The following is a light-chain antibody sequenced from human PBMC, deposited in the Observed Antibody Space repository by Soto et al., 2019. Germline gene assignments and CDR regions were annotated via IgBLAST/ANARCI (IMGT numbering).Light chain of an antibody. CDR2: GND. CDR3: QSYGSSPSANFV. CDR1: SSNIGGNT. Sequence: QSVLTQPPSLSGTPGQRVTISCSGSSSNIGGNTVHWYQHLPGTAPKLLIYGNDNRPSGVPERFSGSKSGTSASLAITGLRADDEADYYCQSYGSSPSANFVFGTGTKVTVL. J-gene: IGLJ1*01. V-gene: IGLV1-40*01.